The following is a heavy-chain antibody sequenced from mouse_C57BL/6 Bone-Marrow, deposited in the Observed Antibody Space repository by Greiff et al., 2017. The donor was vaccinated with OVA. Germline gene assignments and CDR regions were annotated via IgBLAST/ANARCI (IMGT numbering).Heavy chain of an antibody. CDR2: INPYNGGT. CDR3: ARRGSSYWYFDV. CDR1: GYTFTDYY. Sequence: VHVKQSGPVLVKPGASVKMSCKASGYTFTDYYMNWVKQSHGKSLEWIGVINPYNGGTSYNQKFKGKATLTVDKSSSTAYMELNSLTSEDSAVYYCARRGSSYWYFDVWGTGTTVTVSS. J-gene: IGHJ1*03. V-gene: IGHV1-19*01. D-gene: IGHD1-1*01.